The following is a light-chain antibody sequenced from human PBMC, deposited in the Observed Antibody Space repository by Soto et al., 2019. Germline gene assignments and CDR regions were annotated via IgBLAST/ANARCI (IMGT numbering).Light chain of an antibody. CDR3: QQYYMGWT. CDR2: GAS. V-gene: IGKV3-15*01. Sequence: EIVMTQSPATLSVSPGERATLSCGASQSVSSNLAWYQQKPGQGPRLLIYGASSRATGIPARFSGSGSATEFTLSISGLQPDDFGTYYCQQYYMGWTFGQGTKVDIK. J-gene: IGKJ1*01. CDR1: QSVSSN.